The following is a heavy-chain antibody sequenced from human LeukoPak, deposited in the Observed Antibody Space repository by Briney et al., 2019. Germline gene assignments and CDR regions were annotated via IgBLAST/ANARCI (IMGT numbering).Heavy chain of an antibody. CDR3: ARVYYDFWSGYYTPFDP. CDR2: IYYSGST. CDR1: GVSISSGDYY. D-gene: IGHD3-3*01. V-gene: IGHV4-61*08. Sequence: SETLSLTCTVSGVSISSGDYYWSWIRQPPGKGLEWIGYIYYSGSTNYNPSLKSRVTISVDTSKNQFSLKLSSVTAADTAVYYCARVYYDFWSGYYTPFDPWGQGTLVTVSS. J-gene: IGHJ5*02.